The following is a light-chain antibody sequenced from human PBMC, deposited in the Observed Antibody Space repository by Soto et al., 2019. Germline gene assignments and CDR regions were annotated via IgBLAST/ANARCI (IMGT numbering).Light chain of an antibody. V-gene: IGKV1-39*01. CDR3: QQSYSSPT. J-gene: IGKJ5*01. Sequence: DIQMTQSPSSLPASVGDRVTVTCRASQSIGNFLNWYQQNPGRAPKLLIYGASSLQAGVPSRISGSGSGTDFTLTITSLQPEDFATYFCQQSYSSPTF. CDR2: GAS. CDR1: QSIGNF.